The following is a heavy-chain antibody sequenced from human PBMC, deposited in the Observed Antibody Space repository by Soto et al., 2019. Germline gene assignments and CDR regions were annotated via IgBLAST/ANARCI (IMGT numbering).Heavy chain of an antibody. Sequence: QVQLVQSGGEVKKPGASVRVSCKASGYTFTSHGITWVRQARGQGLEWMGWISAESGNANYAQNFQGRVTMIIDTSTSTAYMELRSLRSDDTAVYFCAGGVSTYYDLWKVDSWGQGTLVTVSS. V-gene: IGHV1-18*01. CDR3: AGGVSTYYDLWKVDS. J-gene: IGHJ4*02. CDR2: ISAESGNA. CDR1: GYTFTSHG. D-gene: IGHD3-3*01.